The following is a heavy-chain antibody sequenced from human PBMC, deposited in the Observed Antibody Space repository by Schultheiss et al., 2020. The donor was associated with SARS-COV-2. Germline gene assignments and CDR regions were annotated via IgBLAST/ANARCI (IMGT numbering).Heavy chain of an antibody. CDR1: GYTFTSYG. V-gene: IGHV1-18*01. CDR2: IIPIFGTA. J-gene: IGHJ4*02. Sequence: ASVKVSCKASGYTFTSYGISWVRQAPGQGLEWMGGIIPIFGTANYAQKFQGRVTMTTDTSTSTAYMELRSLRSDDTAVYYCARYSSSWYYFDYWGQGTLVTVSS. CDR3: ARYSSSWYYFDY. D-gene: IGHD6-13*01.